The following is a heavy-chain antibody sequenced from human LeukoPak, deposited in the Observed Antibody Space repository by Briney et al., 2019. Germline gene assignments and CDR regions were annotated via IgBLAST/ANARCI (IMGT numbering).Heavy chain of an antibody. V-gene: IGHV1-69*05. Sequence: SAKVSCKASGGTFSSYAISWVRQAPGQGLEWMGGIIPIFGTANYAQKFQGRVTTTTDESTSTAYMELSSLRSEDTAVYYCARVTDQYYYDSSGYYTLGYWGQGTLVTVSS. CDR3: ARVTDQYYYDSSGYYTLGY. D-gene: IGHD3-22*01. CDR2: IIPIFGTA. CDR1: GGTFSSYA. J-gene: IGHJ4*02.